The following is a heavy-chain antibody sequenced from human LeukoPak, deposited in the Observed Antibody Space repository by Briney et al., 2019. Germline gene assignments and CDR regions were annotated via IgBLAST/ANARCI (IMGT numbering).Heavy chain of an antibody. V-gene: IGHV3-30*04. CDR2: ISYDGSNK. CDR1: GFTFSSYA. J-gene: IGHJ4*02. Sequence: PGGSLRLSCAASGFTFSSYAMHWVRQVPGKGLEWVAVISYDGSNKYYADSVKGRFTISRDNSKNTLYLQMNSLRAEDTAVYYCARSGGSWYGLDYWGQGTLVTVSS. D-gene: IGHD6-13*01. CDR3: ARSGGSWYGLDY.